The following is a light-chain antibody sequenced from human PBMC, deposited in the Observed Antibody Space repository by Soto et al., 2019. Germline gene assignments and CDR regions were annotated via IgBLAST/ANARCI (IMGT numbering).Light chain of an antibody. CDR1: QSVSSNF. Sequence: EIVLTQSPGTLSLSPGERATLSCRASQSVSSNFLAWYQQKPGQAPRLFIYGASSRATGIPDRFSGSGSGTDFTLTISRLEPEDFAVYYCQQYGSSPQTFGRGTKVEIK. V-gene: IGKV3-20*01. J-gene: IGKJ1*01. CDR2: GAS. CDR3: QQYGSSPQT.